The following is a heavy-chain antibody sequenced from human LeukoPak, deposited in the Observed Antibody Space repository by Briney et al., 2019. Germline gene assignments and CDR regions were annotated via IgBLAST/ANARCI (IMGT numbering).Heavy chain of an antibody. J-gene: IGHJ4*02. V-gene: IGHV3-30*03. CDR3: WGFDY. CDR2: ISYDGSNK. Sequence: PGRSLRLSCAASGFTFSSYGMPWVRQAPGKGLEWVAVISYDGSNKYYADSVKGRFTISRDNSKNTLYLQMNSLRAEDTAVYYCWGFDYWGQGTLVTVSS. D-gene: IGHD7-27*01. CDR1: GFTFSSYG.